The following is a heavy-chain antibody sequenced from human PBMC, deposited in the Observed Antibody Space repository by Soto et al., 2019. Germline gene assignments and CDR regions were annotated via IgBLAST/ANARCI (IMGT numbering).Heavy chain of an antibody. V-gene: IGHV4-30-4*01. CDR3: ARSVYDSSGSYFDY. CDR2: IYYSGST. Sequence: SETLSLTCTVSGGSISSGDYYWSWIRQPPGKGLEWIGYIYYSGSTYYNPSLKSRVTISVDTSKNQFSLKLSSVTAADTAVYYCARSVYDSSGSYFDYWGQGTLVTVSS. J-gene: IGHJ4*02. CDR1: GGSISSGDYY. D-gene: IGHD3-22*01.